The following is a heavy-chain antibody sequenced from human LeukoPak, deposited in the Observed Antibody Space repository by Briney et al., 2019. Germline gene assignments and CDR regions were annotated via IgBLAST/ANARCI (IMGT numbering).Heavy chain of an antibody. CDR3: ARDFHGSGSYYNYYYYYYGMDV. D-gene: IGHD3-10*01. J-gene: IGHJ6*02. CDR2: ISAYNGNT. CDR1: GYTFTSYG. V-gene: IGHV1-18*01. Sequence: ASVKVSCKASGYTFTSYGISWVRQAPGQGLEWMGWISAYNGNTNYAQKLQGRVTMTTDTSTSTAYMELRSLRSDDTAVYYCARDFHGSGSYYNYYYYYYGMDVWGQGTTVTVSS.